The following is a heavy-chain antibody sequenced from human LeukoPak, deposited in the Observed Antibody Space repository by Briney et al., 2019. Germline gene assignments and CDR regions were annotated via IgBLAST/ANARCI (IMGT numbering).Heavy chain of an antibody. CDR3: ASIGSSAYIPFDY. D-gene: IGHD3-22*01. CDR2: IIPIFGTA. V-gene: IGHV1-69*13. J-gene: IGHJ4*02. Sequence: SVKVSCKASGGTFTSYAISWVRQAPGQGLEWMGGIIPIFGTANYAQKFQGRVTITAGESTSTAYMELSSLRSEDTAVYYCASIGSSAYIPFDYWGQGTLVTVSS. CDR1: GGTFTSYA.